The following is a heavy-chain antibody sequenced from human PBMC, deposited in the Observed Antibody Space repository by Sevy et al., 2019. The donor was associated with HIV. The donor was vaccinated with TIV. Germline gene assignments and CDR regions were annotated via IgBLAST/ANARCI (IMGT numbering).Heavy chain of an antibody. J-gene: IGHJ4*02. Sequence: GGSLRLSCAASGFTFSSYAMSWVRQAPGKGLEWVSAISGSGGSTYYADSVKGRFTISRDNPKNTLYLQMNSLRAEDTAVYYCAKDPTPETTYYDFWSGHTITYYFDYWGQGTLVTVSS. V-gene: IGHV3-23*01. D-gene: IGHD3-3*01. CDR3: AKDPTPETTYYDFWSGHTITYYFDY. CDR2: ISGSGGST. CDR1: GFTFSSYA.